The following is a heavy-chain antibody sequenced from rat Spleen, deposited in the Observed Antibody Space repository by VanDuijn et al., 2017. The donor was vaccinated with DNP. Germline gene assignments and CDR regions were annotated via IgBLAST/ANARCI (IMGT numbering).Heavy chain of an antibody. Sequence: EVQLVESGGGLVQPGRSMKLSCAASGFTFSNYGMAWVRQTPKKGLEWVATISYNGGTPYYRDSVKGRFTISRDNAQSTLYLQMDSLRSEDTATYYCTTGGGWGQGVMVTVSS. V-gene: IGHV5-46*01. CDR3: TTGGG. CDR2: ISYNGGTP. CDR1: GFTFSNYG. D-gene: IGHD4-3*01. J-gene: IGHJ2*01.